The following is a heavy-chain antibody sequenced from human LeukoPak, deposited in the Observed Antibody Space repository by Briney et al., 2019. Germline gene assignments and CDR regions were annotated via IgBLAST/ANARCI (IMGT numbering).Heavy chain of an antibody. D-gene: IGHD3-10*01. J-gene: IGHJ4*02. CDR2: ISAYNGNT. Sequence: ASVKVSCKASGYTFTSNGISWVRQAPGQGLEWMGWISAYNGNTNYAQKLQGRVTMTTDTSTSTAYMELRSLRSDDTAVYYCARDFRLTVRGVILDYWGQGTLVTVSS. V-gene: IGHV1-18*01. CDR1: GYTFTSNG. CDR3: ARDFRLTVRGVILDY.